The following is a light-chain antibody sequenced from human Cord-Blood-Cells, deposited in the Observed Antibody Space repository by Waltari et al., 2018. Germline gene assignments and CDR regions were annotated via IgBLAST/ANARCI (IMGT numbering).Light chain of an antibody. CDR2: EVS. J-gene: IGLJ1*01. CDR1: SSDVGGYKY. CDR3: SSYTSSSTLDV. Sequence: QSALTQPASLAGSPGQSLTIPCTGTSSDVGGYKYVSWYQQHPGEAPKLMIYEVSNRPSGVSNRFSVSKSGNTTSLTISGLQAEDEADYYCSSYTSSSTLDVFGTGTKVTVL. V-gene: IGLV2-14*01.